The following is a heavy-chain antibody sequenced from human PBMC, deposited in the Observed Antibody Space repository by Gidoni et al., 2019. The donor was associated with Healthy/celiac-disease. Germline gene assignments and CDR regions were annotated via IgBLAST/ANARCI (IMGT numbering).Heavy chain of an antibody. Sequence: EVQLLESGGGLVQPGGSLRLSCAASGFTFSSYAMSWVRQAPGKGLEWVSAISGSGGSTYYADSVKGRFTISRDNSKNTLYLQMNSLRAEDTAVYYCANSGGYYYDSSGYIDAFDIWGQGTMVTVSS. J-gene: IGHJ3*02. CDR1: GFTFSSYA. CDR3: ANSGGYYYDSSGYIDAFDI. CDR2: ISGSGGST. D-gene: IGHD3-22*01. V-gene: IGHV3-23*01.